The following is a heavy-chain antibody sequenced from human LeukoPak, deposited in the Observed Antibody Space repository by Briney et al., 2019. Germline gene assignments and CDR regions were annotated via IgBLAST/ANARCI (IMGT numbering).Heavy chain of an antibody. CDR1: GFTFSSYW. Sequence: GGSLRLSCAASGFTFSSYWMSWVRQAPGKGLEWVANIEQDGSEKYYVDSVKGRFTISRDNAKNSLYLQMNSLRAEDTAVYYCAREAWATFYYYMDVWGKGTTVTVSS. D-gene: IGHD2/OR15-2a*01. V-gene: IGHV3-7*01. J-gene: IGHJ6*03. CDR3: AREAWATFYYYMDV. CDR2: IEQDGSEK.